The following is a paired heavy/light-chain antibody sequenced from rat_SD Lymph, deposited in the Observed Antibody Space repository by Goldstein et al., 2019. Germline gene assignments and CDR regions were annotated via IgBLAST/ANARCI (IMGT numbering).Heavy chain of an antibody. J-gene: IGHJ4*01. V-gene: IGHV5-34*01. CDR2: ISSSSSYI. Sequence: EVQLVESGGGLVQPGRSLKLSCLASGFTFSNYGMNWIRQAPGKGLEWVASISSSSSYIYYADTVKGRFTISRDNAKNTLYLQMTSLRSEDTALYYCVRGFYSRYYSSYISVMDAWGQGASVTVSS. CDR1: GFTFSNYG. D-gene: IGHD1-2*01. CDR3: VRGFYSRYYSSYISVMDA.
Light chain of an antibody. J-gene: IGKJ2-3*01. CDR1: QSLVYSDGKTY. V-gene: IGKV1S14*01. CDR2: QVS. CDR3: AQTTHFPYT. Sequence: DVVMTQTPPSLSVAIGQSVSISCKSSQSLVYSDGKTYLHWLLQSSGRSPKRLIYQVSNLDSGVPDRFSGTGSQKDFTLKISRVEAKDLGVYYCAQTTHFPYTFGAGTKLELK.